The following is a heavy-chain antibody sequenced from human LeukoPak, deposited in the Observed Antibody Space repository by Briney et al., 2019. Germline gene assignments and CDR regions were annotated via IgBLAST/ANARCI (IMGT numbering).Heavy chain of an antibody. Sequence: SETPSLTCAVYGGSFSAYYWSWMRQPPGKGLEWIGEISHRGNTNYNPSLMSRVTISVDTSKNQFSVKLSSVTAADTAVYFCARMSPSAAAFGPSRIPRVTDAFDIWGQGTMVTVSS. V-gene: IGHV4-34*01. CDR1: GGSFSAYY. CDR2: ISHRGNT. J-gene: IGHJ3*02. D-gene: IGHD2-15*01. CDR3: ARMSPSAAAFGPSRIPRVTDAFDI.